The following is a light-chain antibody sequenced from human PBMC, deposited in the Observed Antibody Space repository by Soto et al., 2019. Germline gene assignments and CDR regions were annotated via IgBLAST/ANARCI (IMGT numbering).Light chain of an antibody. CDR2: GAS. CDR3: QQYNNWPPFT. J-gene: IGKJ5*01. CDR1: QSVSNN. V-gene: IGKV3-15*01. Sequence: ELVMTQSPVTLSVSPGERATLSCRASQSVSNNLAWYQQKPGQAPSLLIYGASTRATGIPARFSGNGSGTEFTLTISSLQSEDFAVYYCQQYNNWPPFTFGQGTRLEIK.